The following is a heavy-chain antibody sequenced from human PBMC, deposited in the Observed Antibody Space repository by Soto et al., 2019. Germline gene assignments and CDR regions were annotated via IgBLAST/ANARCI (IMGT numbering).Heavy chain of an antibody. Sequence: SLTMPLTWAVEDGSCSGFIWSWIRQTPGKGLQWIGQINHSGSAYYNPSLKSRVTISVHTSNSQFSLELSSVTAADTAVYYCARGLITGSHYSGGWYYFDSWGQGTQVTVSS. CDR2: INHSGSA. J-gene: IGHJ4*02. CDR3: ARGLITGSHYSGGWYYFDS. V-gene: IGHV4-34*01. D-gene: IGHD6-19*01. CDR1: DGSCSGFI.